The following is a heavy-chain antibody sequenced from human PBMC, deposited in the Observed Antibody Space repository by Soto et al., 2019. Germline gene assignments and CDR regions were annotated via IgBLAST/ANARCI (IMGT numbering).Heavy chain of an antibody. CDR1: GFTFRSYS. CDR2: ISSGSTYK. V-gene: IGHV3-21*01. J-gene: IGHJ4*02. CDR3: ARDLTTETTAYFAY. Sequence: PGGSLRLSFAAPGFTFRSYSMNWVRQAPGKGLEWVSSISSGSTYKYYADSVKGRFTISRDNAKSSLYLQMNSLRADDTALYYCARDLTTETTAYFAYWGQGTLVTVSS.